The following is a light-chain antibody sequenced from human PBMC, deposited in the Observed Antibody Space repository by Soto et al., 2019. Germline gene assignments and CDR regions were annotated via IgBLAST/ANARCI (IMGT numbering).Light chain of an antibody. CDR1: PRIANL. J-gene: IGKJ1*01. V-gene: IGKV1-12*01. CDR3: EQADSLPRT. CDR2: AAT. Sequence: DIQMTQSPSSVSASVGDRVTITCRSSPRIANLLACFQQKPGQAPKLLIHAATSLQVGVPSRFSGSGYATEFTLTISSVQPDDFATYYCEQADSLPRTFGRGTKVQI.